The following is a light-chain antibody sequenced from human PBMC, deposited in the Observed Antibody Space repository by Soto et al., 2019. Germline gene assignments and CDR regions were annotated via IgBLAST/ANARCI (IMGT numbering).Light chain of an antibody. CDR3: QQYHWVPDP. CDR1: QIVGGDT. J-gene: IGKJ5*01. CDR2: GAS. V-gene: IGKV3-20*01. Sequence: EIVLTQSPGTLSLSPGERATLSCRASQIVGGDTLAWFQQRPGQAPKLVIYGASNRAAGIPDRFSGSGSGTDFTLTVSRRGPEDFAMYYCQQYHWVPDPFGQGTGLEMK.